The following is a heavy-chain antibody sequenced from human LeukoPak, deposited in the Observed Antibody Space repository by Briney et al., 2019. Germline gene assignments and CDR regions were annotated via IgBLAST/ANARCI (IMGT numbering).Heavy chain of an antibody. Sequence: GGSLRLSCAASRFTVSSNSMSWVRQAPGKGLEWVSVIYSGGSTHYADSVKGRFTISRDNSKNTLYLQMNSLRAEDTAVYYCARERMGGLLEYWGQGTLVTVSS. CDR2: IYSGGST. D-gene: IGHD3-16*01. CDR1: RFTVSSNS. J-gene: IGHJ4*02. CDR3: ARERMGGLLEY. V-gene: IGHV3-53*01.